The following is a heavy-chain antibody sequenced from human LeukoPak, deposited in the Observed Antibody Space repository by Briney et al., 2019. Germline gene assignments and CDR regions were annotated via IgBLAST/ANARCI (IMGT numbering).Heavy chain of an antibody. V-gene: IGHV3-7*01. CDR2: IKQDGSEK. CDR1: GFTFSSYW. CDR3: ARRGSSGYYYYY. D-gene: IGHD3-22*01. Sequence: GWSLRLSCAAPGFTFSSYWMSWVRQAPGKWLEWVANIKQDGSEKYYVDSVKGRFTISRDNAKNSLYLQMNSLRAEDTAVYYCARRGSSGYYYYYWGQGTLVTVSS. J-gene: IGHJ4*02.